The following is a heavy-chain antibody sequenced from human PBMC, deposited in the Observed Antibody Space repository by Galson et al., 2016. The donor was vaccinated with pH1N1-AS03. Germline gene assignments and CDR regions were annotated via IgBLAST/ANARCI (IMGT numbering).Heavy chain of an antibody. CDR3: GRDRSLTSGWYGPIDY. D-gene: IGHD4-17*01. Sequence: CAISGDSVSSNTVAWNWIRLSPSRGLEWLGRTYYRSNWYTDYGLSVERRLTITSDTSKNLISPQLNSLTPEDSAIYYCGRDRSLTSGWYGPIDYWGQGTRVTVSS. CDR2: TYYRSNWYT. J-gene: IGHJ4*02. V-gene: IGHV6-1*01. CDR1: GDSVSSNTVA.